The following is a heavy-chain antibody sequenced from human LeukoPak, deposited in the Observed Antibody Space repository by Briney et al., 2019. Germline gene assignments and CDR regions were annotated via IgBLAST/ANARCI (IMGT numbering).Heavy chain of an antibody. V-gene: IGHV4-34*01. CDR3: ARVGATRFDY. Sequence: SETLSLTCAVYGGSFSGYYWSWIRQPPGKGLEWIGEINHSGSTNYNPSLESRVTISVDTSKNQFSLKLSSVTAADTAVYYCARVGATRFDYWGQGTLVTVSS. CDR1: GGSFSGYY. CDR2: INHSGST. D-gene: IGHD1-26*01. J-gene: IGHJ4*02.